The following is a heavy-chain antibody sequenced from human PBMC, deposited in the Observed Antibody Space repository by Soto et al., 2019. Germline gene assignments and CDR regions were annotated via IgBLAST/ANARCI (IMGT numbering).Heavy chain of an antibody. CDR1: GDGVSGNSAG. Sequence: SQTLSLTCVISGDGVSGNSAGWNWIRQSPSRGLEWLGRTYYKSKWNNDYALSVKSRITINPDTSNNQFSLHLYSVTPEDTAVYYCTGITWFRGMDVWGQGTRVTVSS. D-gene: IGHD3-10*01. V-gene: IGHV6-1*01. CDR2: TYYKSKWNN. CDR3: TGITWFRGMDV. J-gene: IGHJ6*02.